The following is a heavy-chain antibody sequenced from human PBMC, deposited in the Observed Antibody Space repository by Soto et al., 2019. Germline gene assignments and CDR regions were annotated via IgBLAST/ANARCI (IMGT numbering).Heavy chain of an antibody. D-gene: IGHD2-21*01. CDR3: ARDDHTYGVY. J-gene: IGHJ4*02. Sequence: PGGSLRLSCASSCFSFIDYFMSWIRQAPGKGLEWVSYIGPYGNSIYYADSVKGRFTISRDDATNSLHLHMNSLRTDDTAVYYCARDDHTYGVYWGQGTPVTVSS. CDR1: CFSFIDYF. CDR2: IGPYGNSI. V-gene: IGHV3-11*01.